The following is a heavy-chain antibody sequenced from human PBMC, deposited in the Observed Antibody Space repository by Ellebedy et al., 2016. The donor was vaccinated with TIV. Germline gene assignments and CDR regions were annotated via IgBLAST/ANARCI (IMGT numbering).Heavy chain of an antibody. CDR3: AGYGWPANFDP. D-gene: IGHD2-15*01. V-gene: IGHV3-7*01. CDR2: IDQDGSEE. Sequence: GGSLRLXXVASIGITYMNWVRQPPGKGLEWVANIDQDGSEENYVDSVKGRFIISRDNAKKSLYLQMNSLRAEDTAVYYCAGYGWPANFDPWGQGILVTVSS. CDR1: IGITY. J-gene: IGHJ5*02.